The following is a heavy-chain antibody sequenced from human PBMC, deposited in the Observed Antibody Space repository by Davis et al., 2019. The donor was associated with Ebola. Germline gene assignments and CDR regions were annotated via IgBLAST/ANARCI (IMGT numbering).Heavy chain of an antibody. D-gene: IGHD3-9*01. V-gene: IGHV4-59*01. Sequence: MPSETLSLTCTVSGGSISSDYWIWIRQPPGGGLEWIGYIFYTGGTYYSPSPKSRVTIPVDTSKNQFSLKLRSVTAADTAVYYCARGRRSYDILTGYYGATIDYWGQGTLVAVSS. CDR1: GGSISSDY. CDR3: ARGRRSYDILTGYYGATIDY. J-gene: IGHJ4*02. CDR2: IFYTGGT.